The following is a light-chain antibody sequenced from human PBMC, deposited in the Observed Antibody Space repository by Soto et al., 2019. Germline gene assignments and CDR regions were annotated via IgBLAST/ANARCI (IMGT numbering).Light chain of an antibody. V-gene: IGLV1-47*01. Sequence: QSVLTQPPSASGTPGQRVTISCSGSISNLGSNFVFWYQQLPGAAPKLLISRNDQRPSGVPDRFSGSTSGTSASLAISGLRSEAEADYHCAAWDDSLSGVVFGGGTKLTVL. CDR3: AAWDDSLSGVV. CDR2: RND. CDR1: ISNLGSNF. J-gene: IGLJ3*02.